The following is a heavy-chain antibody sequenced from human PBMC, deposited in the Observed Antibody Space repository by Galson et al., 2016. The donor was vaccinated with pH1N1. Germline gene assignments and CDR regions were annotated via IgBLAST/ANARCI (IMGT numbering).Heavy chain of an antibody. J-gene: IGHJ4*02. CDR3: ARWRSIVGITGFDL. CDR1: GYSFTRYY. Sequence: SVKVSCKASGYSFTRYYMHWVRQAPGQGLEWMGIINPSGGSTVYAEKFQGRVTMTSDTSTSTAYMDLSSLRSEDTAVYYCARWRSIVGITGFDLWGQGTLVTVSS. D-gene: IGHD1-26*01. CDR2: INPSGGST. V-gene: IGHV1-46*03.